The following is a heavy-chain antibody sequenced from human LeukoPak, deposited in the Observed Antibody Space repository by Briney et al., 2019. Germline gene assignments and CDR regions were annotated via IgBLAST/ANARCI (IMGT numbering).Heavy chain of an antibody. CDR1: GFTFSAFN. CDR3: ARDFSWAFDY. D-gene: IGHD3-16*01. V-gene: IGHV3-30-3*01. CDR2: ISHHGDTA. J-gene: IGHJ4*02. Sequence: GGSLRLSCAASGFTFSAFNMHWVRQAPGKGLEWVAIISHHGDTAHYADSLKGRFTISRDNSKDTVDLQMNSLRVEDTAIYYCARDFSWAFDYWGQGTLVTVSS.